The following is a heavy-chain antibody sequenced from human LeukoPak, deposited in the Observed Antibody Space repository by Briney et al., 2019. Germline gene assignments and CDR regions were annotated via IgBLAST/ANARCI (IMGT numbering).Heavy chain of an antibody. CDR1: GGTFSSYA. V-gene: IGHV1-69*05. J-gene: IGHJ5*02. CDR2: IIPIFGTA. D-gene: IGHD6-6*01. Sequence: EASVKVSCKASGGTFSSYAIGWVRQAPGQGLEWMGGIIPIFGTANYAQKFRGRVTITTDESTSTAYMELSSLRSEDTAVYYCARDPQYSSSFDWFDPWGQGTLVTVSS. CDR3: ARDPQYSSSFDWFDP.